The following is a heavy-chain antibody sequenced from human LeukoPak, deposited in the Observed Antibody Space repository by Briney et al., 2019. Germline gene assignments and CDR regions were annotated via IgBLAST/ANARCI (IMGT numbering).Heavy chain of an antibody. CDR1: GDSVSSINGA. CDR3: ARDVGNSGWYTFDY. Sequence: SQALSLTCAISGDSVSSINGAWNWSRQSPSRGLERLGRAYYRSKWYNDYAVSMKGPITINPDTSKNQFSLQLNSVTPEDTAVYYCARDVGNSGWYTFDYWGQGTLVTVSS. V-gene: IGHV6-1*01. CDR2: AYYRSKWYN. D-gene: IGHD6-19*01. J-gene: IGHJ4*02.